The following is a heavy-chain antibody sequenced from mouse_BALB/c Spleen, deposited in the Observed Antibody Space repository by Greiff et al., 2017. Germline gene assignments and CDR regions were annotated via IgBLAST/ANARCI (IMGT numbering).Heavy chain of an antibody. Sequence: EVQLVESGGGLVQPGGSRKLSCAASGFTFSDYGMAWVRQAPGKGPEWVAFISNLAYSIYYADTVTGRFTISRENAKNTLYLEMSSLRSEDTAMYYCARTYYYGREYYLDYWGQGTTLTVSS. CDR3: ARTYYYGREYYLDY. D-gene: IGHD1-1*01. J-gene: IGHJ2*01. V-gene: IGHV5-15*02. CDR1: GFTFSDYG. CDR2: ISNLAYSI.